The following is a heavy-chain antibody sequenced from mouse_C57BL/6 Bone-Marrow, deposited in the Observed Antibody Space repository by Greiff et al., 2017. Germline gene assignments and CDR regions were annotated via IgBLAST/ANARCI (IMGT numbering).Heavy chain of an antibody. CDR2: IYPGDGDT. D-gene: IGHD3-2*02. J-gene: IGHJ2*01. CDR1: GYAFSSSW. Sequence: LQESGPELVKPGASVKISCKASGYAFSSSWMNWVKQRPGKGLEWIGRIYPGDGDTNYNGKFKGKATLTADKSSSTAYMQLSSLTSEDSAVYFCARTKLRLQKETWYFDYWGQGTTLTVSS. CDR3: ARTKLRLQKETWYFDY. V-gene: IGHV1-82*01.